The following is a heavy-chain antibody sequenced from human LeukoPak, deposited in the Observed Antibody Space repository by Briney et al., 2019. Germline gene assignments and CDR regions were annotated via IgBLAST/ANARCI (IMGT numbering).Heavy chain of an antibody. CDR2: ISSSSSYI. CDR3: ARFLGSSGYYSDY. D-gene: IGHD3-22*01. V-gene: IGHV3-21*01. J-gene: IGHJ4*02. Sequence: GGSLRLSCAASGFTFSSYSINWVRQAPGKGLEWVSSISSSSSYIHYGDSVKGRFTISRDNAKNSLYLQMDSLRAEDTAVYYCARFLGSSGYYSDYWGQGTLVTVSS. CDR1: GFTFSSYS.